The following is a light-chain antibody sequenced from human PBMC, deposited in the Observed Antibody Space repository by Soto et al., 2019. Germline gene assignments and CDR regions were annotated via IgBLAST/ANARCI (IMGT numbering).Light chain of an antibody. CDR3: QQVKSYPRT. CDR1: QAITNN. CDR2: EES. V-gene: IGKV1-9*01. Sequence: DMPLTQSSSSLSASLGYRVTITCRASQAITNNLAWYQQKPGNPPKLLIYEESTLHSGVPSRFSGRKVGTQFILTIDSLQPEDFATYYSQQVKSYPRTLGGGSKVDIK. J-gene: IGKJ4*01.